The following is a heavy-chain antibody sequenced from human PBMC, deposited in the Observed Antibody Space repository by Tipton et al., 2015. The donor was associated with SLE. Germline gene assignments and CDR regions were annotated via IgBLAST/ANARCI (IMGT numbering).Heavy chain of an antibody. V-gene: IGHV4-4*08. CDR3: AARGSNQGDYCVGMDV. D-gene: IGHD3-10*01. CDR2: IYTSGST. CDR1: GGSISPYY. Sequence: TLSLTCTVSGGSISPYYWRCVRQPPGKGLAWTAYIYTSGSTSYNPSLKSRVTISVDTSKNQFSLKLSSVTAADTAVYYCAARGSNQGDYCVGMDVGAQGATLPVSS. J-gene: IGHJ6*01.